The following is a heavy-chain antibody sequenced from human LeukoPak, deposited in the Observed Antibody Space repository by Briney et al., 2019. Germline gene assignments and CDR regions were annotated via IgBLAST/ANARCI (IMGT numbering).Heavy chain of an antibody. CDR3: AKDSAYYDSSGDYFDS. V-gene: IGHV3-23*01. CDR2: INGNGGSK. CDR1: GFTFSTYA. Sequence: GGSLRLSCAASGFTFSTYAMSWVRQAPGKGLEWVSAINGNGGSKYYADSVKGRFTIPRDNPKNRLYLQMNSLRAEDTAVYYCAKDSAYYDSSGDYFDSWGQGTLVTVSS. D-gene: IGHD3-22*01. J-gene: IGHJ4*02.